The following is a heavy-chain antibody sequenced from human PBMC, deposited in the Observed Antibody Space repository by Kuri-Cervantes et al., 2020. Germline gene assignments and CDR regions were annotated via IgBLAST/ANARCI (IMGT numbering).Heavy chain of an antibody. CDR1: GGSINNYY. J-gene: IGHJ4*02. V-gene: IGHV4-59*05. D-gene: IGHD2-2*02. CDR3: ARQGYDFLTISSSYTSFDY. Sequence: SETLSLTCTVSGGSINNYYWSWIRQPPGKGLEWIGSIYYSGSTYYNPSLKSRVTISVDTSKNQFSLKLSSVTAADTAVYYCARQGYDFLTISSSYTSFDYWGQGTLVTVSS. CDR2: IYYSGST.